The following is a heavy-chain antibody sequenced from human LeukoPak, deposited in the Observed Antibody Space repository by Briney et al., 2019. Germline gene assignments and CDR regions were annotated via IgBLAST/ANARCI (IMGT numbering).Heavy chain of an antibody. V-gene: IGHV4-39*07. CDR3: AGQYYDYVWGIYRHDY. CDR2: FYYSGST. CDR1: GGSISSSTYH. Sequence: SETLSLTCTVSGGSISSSTYHWGWICQPPGKGLEWIGSFYYSGSTSYNPSLRSRVTISVDTSKTQFSLKLSSVTAADTAVYYCAGQYYDYVWGIYRHDYWGQGTLVTVSS. J-gene: IGHJ4*02. D-gene: IGHD3-16*02.